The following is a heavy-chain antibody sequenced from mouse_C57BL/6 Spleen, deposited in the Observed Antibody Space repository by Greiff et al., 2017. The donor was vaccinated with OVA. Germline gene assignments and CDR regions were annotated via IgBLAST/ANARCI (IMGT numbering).Heavy chain of an antibody. V-gene: IGHV1-26*01. CDR2: INPNNGGT. D-gene: IGHD2-3*01. CDR1: GYTFTDYY. CDR3: ARDDGYPYAMDY. J-gene: IGHJ4*01. Sequence: EVKLQQSGPELVKPGASVKISCKASGYTFTDYYMNWVKQSHGKSLEWIGDINPNNGGTSYNQKCKGKATLTVDKSSSTAYMELRSLTSEDSAVYYCARDDGYPYAMDYWGQGTSVTVSS.